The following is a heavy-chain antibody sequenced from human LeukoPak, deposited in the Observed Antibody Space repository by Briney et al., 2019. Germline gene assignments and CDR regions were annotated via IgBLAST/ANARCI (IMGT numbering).Heavy chain of an antibody. Sequence: SETLSLTCTVSGGSISSSSYYWGWIRQPPGKGLEWIGSIYYSGSTYYNPSLKSRVTISVDTSKNQFSLKLSSVTAADTAVYYCARWIQLWFGFDYWGQGTLVTVSS. D-gene: IGHD5-18*01. V-gene: IGHV4-39*07. CDR3: ARWIQLWFGFDY. J-gene: IGHJ4*02. CDR1: GGSISSSSYY. CDR2: IYYSGST.